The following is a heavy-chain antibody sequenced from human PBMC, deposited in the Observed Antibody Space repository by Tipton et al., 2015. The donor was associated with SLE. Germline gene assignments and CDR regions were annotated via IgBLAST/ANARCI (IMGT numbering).Heavy chain of an antibody. J-gene: IGHJ3*02. V-gene: IGHV4-59*11. CDR3: ARAGDSGAFDI. CDR2: IYYSGST. Sequence: TLSLTCTVSGGSISSHYWSWIRQPPGKGLEWIGYIYYSGSTNYNPSLKSRVTISVDTSKNQFSLKLSSVTAADTAVYYCARAGDSGAFDIWGQGTMVTVSS. D-gene: IGHD1-26*01. CDR1: GGSISSHY.